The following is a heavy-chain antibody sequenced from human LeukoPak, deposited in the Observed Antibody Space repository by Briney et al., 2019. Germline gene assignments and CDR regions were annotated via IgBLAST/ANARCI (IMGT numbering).Heavy chain of an antibody. CDR3: ARERGSKSYLFQCFDY. CDR2: ISSSSSYI. D-gene: IGHD3-16*01. J-gene: IGHJ4*02. CDR1: GFTFSTYS. Sequence: PGGSLRLSCAASGFTFSTYSMIWVRQAPGKGLEWASSISSSSSYIYYADSVKGRFTITRHNAKNSLYLEMNSLRAEDTAVYYCARERGSKSYLFQCFDYWGQGTLVTVSS. V-gene: IGHV3-21*01.